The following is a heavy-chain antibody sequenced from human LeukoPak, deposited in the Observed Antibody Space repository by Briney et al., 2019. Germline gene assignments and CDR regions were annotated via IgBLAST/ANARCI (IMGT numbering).Heavy chain of an antibody. D-gene: IGHD2-21*02. CDR1: GFTFSRYS. J-gene: IGHJ3*02. CDR2: ISSSSSYI. V-gene: IGHV3-21*01. Sequence: PGGSLRLSCAASGFTFSRYSMNWVRPAPGKGLAWVSCISSSSSYIYYADSVKGRFTISRDNAKNSLYLQRNSLRAEDTAVYYCARDHIVVVTAIGAFDIWGQGTMVTVSS. CDR3: ARDHIVVVTAIGAFDI.